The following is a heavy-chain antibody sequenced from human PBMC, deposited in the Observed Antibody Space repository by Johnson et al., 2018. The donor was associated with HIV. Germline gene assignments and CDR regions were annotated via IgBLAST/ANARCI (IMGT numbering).Heavy chain of an antibody. Sequence: QVQLVESGGGLVKPGGSLRLSCAAFGFTFFDYYMSWIRQAPGKGLDWVAVIWYDGSNKYYADSVKGRFIISRDNSKNTLYLQMNSLRAEDTAVYYCARGGQLVAFDIWGQGTMVTVSS. D-gene: IGHD6-6*01. V-gene: IGHV3-33*08. J-gene: IGHJ3*02. CDR1: GFTFFDYY. CDR2: IWYDGSNK. CDR3: ARGGQLVAFDI.